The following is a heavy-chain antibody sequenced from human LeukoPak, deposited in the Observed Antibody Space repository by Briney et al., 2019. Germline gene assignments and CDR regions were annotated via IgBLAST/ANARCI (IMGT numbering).Heavy chain of an antibody. Sequence: ASVKVSCKASGGTFSSYAISWVRQAPGQGLEWMGGIIPIFGTANYAQKFQGRVTITADKSTSTAYMELSSLRSEDTAVYYCARTESWFVYYSNSYAFDIWGQGTMVTVSS. J-gene: IGHJ3*02. CDR2: IIPIFGTA. CDR3: ARTESWFVYYSNSYAFDI. CDR1: GGTFSSYA. D-gene: IGHD4-11*01. V-gene: IGHV1-69*06.